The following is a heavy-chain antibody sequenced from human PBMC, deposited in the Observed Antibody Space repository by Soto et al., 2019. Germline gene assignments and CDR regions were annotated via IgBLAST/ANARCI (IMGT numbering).Heavy chain of an antibody. CDR1: EDSVSSASAA. CDR3: TRWASAGKYFDY. CDR2: TYYRSKWYD. V-gene: IGHV6-1*01. Sequence: KQSQTLSLTCAISEDSVSSASAAWNWIRQSPSRGLEWLGRTYYRSKWYDDYAVSVKGRITINPDTSKNQFSLQLNSVTPEDTAVYYCTRWASAGKYFDYWGQGTLVTVSS. D-gene: IGHD6-13*01. J-gene: IGHJ4*02.